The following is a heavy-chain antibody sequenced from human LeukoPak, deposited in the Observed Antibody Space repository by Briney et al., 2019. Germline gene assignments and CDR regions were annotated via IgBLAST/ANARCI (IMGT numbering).Heavy chain of an antibody. CDR1: GGSFSGYY. V-gene: IGHV4-34*01. Sequence: SETLSLTCAVYGGSFSGYYWSWIRQPPGKGLEWIGEINHSGSTNYNPSLKSRVTILVDTSKNQFSLKLSSVTAADTAVYYCARGLGTVVVIAATPNGMDVWGQGTTVTVSS. CDR3: ARGLGTVVVIAATPNGMDV. CDR2: INHSGST. J-gene: IGHJ6*02. D-gene: IGHD2-15*01.